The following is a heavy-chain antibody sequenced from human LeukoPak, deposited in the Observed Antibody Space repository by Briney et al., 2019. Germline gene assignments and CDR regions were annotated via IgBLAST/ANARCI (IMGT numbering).Heavy chain of an antibody. CDR2: ISGSGGRT. D-gene: IGHD3-22*01. CDR1: GFTFSSYG. J-gene: IGHJ4*02. V-gene: IGHV3-23*01. CDR3: AKGDYYDSSDYYYGLSDY. Sequence: PGGSLRLSCAASGFTFSSYGMSWVRQAPGKGLEWVSTISGSGGRTYYADSVKGRFTISRDNSKNTLYVQMNSLRAEDTAVYYCAKGDYYDSSDYYYGLSDYWGQGTLVTVSS.